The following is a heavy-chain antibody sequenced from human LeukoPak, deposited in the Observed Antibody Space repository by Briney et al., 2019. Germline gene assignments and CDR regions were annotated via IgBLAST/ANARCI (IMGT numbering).Heavy chain of an antibody. J-gene: IGHJ6*03. CDR3: ARDDRQWLALYYYYYMDV. D-gene: IGHD6-19*01. Sequence: PGGSLRLSCAASGFTFSSYGMHWVRQAPGKGLEWVAFIRYDGTNKYYADSVNGRFTISRDNSKSTLYLQMHSLRAEDTAVYYCARDDRQWLALYYYYYMDVWGKGTTVTVSS. V-gene: IGHV3-30*02. CDR2: IRYDGTNK. CDR1: GFTFSSYG.